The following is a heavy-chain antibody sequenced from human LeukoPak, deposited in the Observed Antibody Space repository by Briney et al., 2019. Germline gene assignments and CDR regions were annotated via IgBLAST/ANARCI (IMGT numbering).Heavy chain of an antibody. V-gene: IGHV3-30*18. CDR3: AKDGMITFGGVITVYYFDY. D-gene: IGHD3-16*02. CDR2: ISYDGSNK. J-gene: IGHJ4*02. Sequence: GSLRLSCAASGFTFSSYGMHWVRQAPGKGLEWVAVISYDGSNKYYADSVKGRFTISRDNSKNTLYLQMNSLRAEDTAVYYCAKDGMITFGGVITVYYFDYWGQGTLVTVSS. CDR1: GFTFSSYG.